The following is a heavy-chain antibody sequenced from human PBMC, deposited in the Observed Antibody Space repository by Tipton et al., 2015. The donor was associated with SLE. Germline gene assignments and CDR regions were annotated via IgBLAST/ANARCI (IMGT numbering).Heavy chain of an antibody. V-gene: IGHV4-34*01. Sequence: TLSLTCTVSGGSISSYYWSWTRQPPGKGLEWIGEINHSGGTKYNPSLKSRVTISVDTSKNQFSLKLSSVTAADTAVYYCARAPGLDRDYYYYYYMDVWGKGTTVTVSS. CDR3: ARAPGLDRDYYYYYYMDV. J-gene: IGHJ6*03. CDR2: INHSGGT. CDR1: GGSISSYY. D-gene: IGHD3/OR15-3a*01.